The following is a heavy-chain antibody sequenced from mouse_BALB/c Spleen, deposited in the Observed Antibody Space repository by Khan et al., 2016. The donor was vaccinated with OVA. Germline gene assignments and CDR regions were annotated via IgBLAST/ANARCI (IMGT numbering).Heavy chain of an antibody. V-gene: IGHV5-6*01. CDR1: GFTFSTYG. CDR2: ISSGGHYT. Sequence: EVQLVESGGDLVKPGGSLKLSCAASGFTFSTYGMSWVRQTPDKRLEWVATISSGGHYTYYPDSVKGRFTISRDNAKSTLYLQMSSLKSEDTAIYYCDRLAYYDNSEGFAYWGQGTLVTVSA. CDR3: DRLAYYDNSEGFAY. D-gene: IGHD2-4*01. J-gene: IGHJ3*01.